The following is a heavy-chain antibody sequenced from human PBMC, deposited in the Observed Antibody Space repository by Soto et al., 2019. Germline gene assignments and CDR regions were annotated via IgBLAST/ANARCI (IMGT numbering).Heavy chain of an antibody. CDR1: GFTVSGKKY. J-gene: IGHJ3*02. Sequence: DVQLVASGGGSIQPGESLRLSCAAFGFTVSGKKYVAWVRQAPGKGLEWVSALYDLDGTYYADSVKGRFTTSSDSSRTTVYLQMNSLRPDDTAVYSCATWHLQEHAYDIWGQGTMVTVSS. CDR2: LYDLDGT. D-gene: IGHD1-1*01. CDR3: ATWHLQEHAYDI. V-gene: IGHV3-53*01.